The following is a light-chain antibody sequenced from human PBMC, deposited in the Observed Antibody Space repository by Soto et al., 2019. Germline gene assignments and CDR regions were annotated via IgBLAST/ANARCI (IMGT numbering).Light chain of an antibody. CDR2: GAS. Sequence: VLTQSPGTLSLSPGERATLSCMASQSFTNTYLAWYQKRPGQAPRLLIYGASTRATGIPARFSGSGSGTGFTLTISSLQSEDFAVYYCQQYNNWPPITFGQGTRLEIK. J-gene: IGKJ5*01. CDR1: QSFTNTY. V-gene: IGKV3-15*01. CDR3: QQYNNWPPIT.